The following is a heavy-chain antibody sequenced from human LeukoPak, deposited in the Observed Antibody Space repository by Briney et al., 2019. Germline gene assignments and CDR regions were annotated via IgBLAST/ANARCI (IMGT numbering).Heavy chain of an antibody. J-gene: IGHJ4*02. Sequence: SETLSLTCTVSGGSINSSNDYWGWIRQPPGKGLEWIGTIYYSGSTYYNPSLKSRVTISVDTSKKQFSLKLSSVTAADTAVYYCASARAIAAAGFDYWGQGTLVTVSS. CDR3: ASARAIAAAGFDY. CDR1: GGSINSSNDY. V-gene: IGHV4-39*01. CDR2: IYYSGST. D-gene: IGHD6-13*01.